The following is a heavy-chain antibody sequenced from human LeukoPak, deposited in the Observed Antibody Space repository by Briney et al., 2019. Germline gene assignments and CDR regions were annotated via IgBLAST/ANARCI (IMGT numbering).Heavy chain of an antibody. CDR2: ISAYNGNT. Sequence: ASVKVSCKSSDYTFRNYGISWVRQAPGQGLEWMGWISAYNGNTNYAQKVQGRLTMTTDTSTNTAYMELRSLRSDDTVVYYCARKGRIPTVRGDDAFDIWGQGTVVTVSS. CDR1: DYTFRNYG. V-gene: IGHV1-18*01. J-gene: IGHJ3*02. D-gene: IGHD3-10*01. CDR3: ARKGRIPTVRGDDAFDI.